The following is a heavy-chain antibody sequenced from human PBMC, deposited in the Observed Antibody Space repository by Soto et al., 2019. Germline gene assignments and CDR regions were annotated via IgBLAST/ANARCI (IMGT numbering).Heavy chain of an antibody. V-gene: IGHV3-30*18. Sequence: GSLRLSCAASGFAFINYGIHWFRQAPFKWLEWVAVISYDGSHQFYTDSVKGRFTISRDNSKNTLYLQMNSLKTEDTAMYYCAKDPKCCTIGSHFLDNWFDPWGQGTLVTVSS. J-gene: IGHJ5*02. CDR1: GFAFINYG. CDR3: AKDPKCCTIGSHFLDNWFDP. CDR2: ISYDGSHQ. D-gene: IGHD2-8*01.